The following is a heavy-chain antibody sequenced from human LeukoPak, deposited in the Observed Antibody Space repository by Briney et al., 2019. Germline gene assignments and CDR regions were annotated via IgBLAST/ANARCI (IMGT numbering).Heavy chain of an antibody. CDR1: GYTFTSYD. CDR2: MNPNSGNK. J-gene: IGHJ3*02. CDR3: ARVSWGGNQVVVIRDDAFDI. D-gene: IGHD3-22*01. Sequence: ASVKVSCKASGYTFTSYDINWVRKATGQGLEWMGWMNPNSGNKGYAQKFQGRVTMTRNTSISTAYMELSSLRSEDTAVYYCARVSWGGNQVVVIRDDAFDIWGQGTMVTVSS. V-gene: IGHV1-8*01.